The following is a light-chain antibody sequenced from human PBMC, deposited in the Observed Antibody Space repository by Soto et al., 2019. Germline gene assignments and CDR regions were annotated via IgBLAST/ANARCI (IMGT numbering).Light chain of an antibody. CDR2: AAS. CDR3: QQSYSTPRT. V-gene: IGKV1-39*01. J-gene: IGKJ1*01. Sequence: DIQMTQYPSCLSASVGDRVTITCRASQSISSYLNWYQQKPGKAPKLLIYAASSLQSGVPSRFSGSGSGTDFTLTISSLQPEDFATYYCQQSYSTPRTFGQGTKVDSK. CDR1: QSISSY.